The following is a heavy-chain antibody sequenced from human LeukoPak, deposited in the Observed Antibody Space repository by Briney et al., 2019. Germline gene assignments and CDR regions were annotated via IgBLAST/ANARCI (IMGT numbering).Heavy chain of an antibody. D-gene: IGHD1-26*01. J-gene: IGHJ3*02. Sequence: GASVKVSCKASGYIFTGYYMHWVRQAPGQGLEWMGWINPNSGGTNYAQKFQGRVTMTRDTSISTAYMELSRLRSDDTAVYYCARDPPHWLGASHAFVICGQGTMVTVSS. CDR3: ARDPPHWLGASHAFVI. V-gene: IGHV1-2*02. CDR1: GYIFTGYY. CDR2: INPNSGGT.